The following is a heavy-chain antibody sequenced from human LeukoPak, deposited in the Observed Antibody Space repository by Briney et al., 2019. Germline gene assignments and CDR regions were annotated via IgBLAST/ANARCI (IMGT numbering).Heavy chain of an antibody. Sequence: GGSLRLSCAASGFTFSNAWMSWVRQAPGKGLEWVGRIKSKTDGGTTDYAAPVKGRFIISRDDSKNTPYLQMNSLKTEDTAVYYCTTHADYYDSSGLDYWGQGTLVTVSS. D-gene: IGHD3-22*01. V-gene: IGHV3-15*01. CDR3: TTHADYYDSSGLDY. CDR2: IKSKTDGGTT. CDR1: GFTFSNAW. J-gene: IGHJ4*02.